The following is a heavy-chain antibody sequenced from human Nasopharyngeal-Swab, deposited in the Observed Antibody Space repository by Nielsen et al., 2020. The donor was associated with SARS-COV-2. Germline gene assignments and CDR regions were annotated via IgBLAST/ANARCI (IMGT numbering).Heavy chain of an antibody. CDR2: IIPIFGTA. D-gene: IGHD3-10*01. V-gene: IGHV1-69*01. Sequence: WVRQAPGQGLEWMGGIIPIFGTANYAQKFQGRVTITADESTSTAYMELSSPRSEDTAVYYCALITMVRGVTAGQLDPWGQGTLVTVSS. J-gene: IGHJ5*02. CDR3: ALITMVRGVTAGQLDP.